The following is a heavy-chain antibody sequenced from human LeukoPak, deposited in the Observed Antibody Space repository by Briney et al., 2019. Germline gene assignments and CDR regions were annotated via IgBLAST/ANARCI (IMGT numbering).Heavy chain of an antibody. J-gene: IGHJ5*02. D-gene: IGHD3-10*01. CDR2: IYYSGTT. Sequence: AETLSLSCTVSGGSISGFFWTWIRQSPGKGLEYIGYIYYSGTTDYNPTLKSRVSMPVNTSKNQFFVNLTSVTAADTAIYYCARVGYGSGSWGWFDPWGQGTLVTVSS. V-gene: IGHV4-59*01. CDR1: GGSISGFF. CDR3: ARVGYGSGSWGWFDP.